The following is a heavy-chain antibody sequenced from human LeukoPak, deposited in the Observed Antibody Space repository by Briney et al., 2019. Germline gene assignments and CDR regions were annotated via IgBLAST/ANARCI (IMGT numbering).Heavy chain of an antibody. J-gene: IGHJ4*02. CDR2: ISWNSGSI. Sequence: GGSLRFSCAASGFTFDDYAMHWVRQAPGKGLEWVSGISWNSGSIGYADSVKGRFTISRDNAKNSLYLQMNSLRAEDTALYYCAKALRGYYDSSGYGAWGQGTLVTVSS. V-gene: IGHV3-9*01. CDR1: GFTFDDYA. CDR3: AKALRGYYDSSGYGA. D-gene: IGHD3-22*01.